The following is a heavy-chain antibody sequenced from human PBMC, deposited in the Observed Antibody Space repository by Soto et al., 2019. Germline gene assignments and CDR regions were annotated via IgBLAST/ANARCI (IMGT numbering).Heavy chain of an antibody. D-gene: IGHD1-26*01. CDR2: IFTRSSQI. CDR3: ARDLLAGQQLVIPWFHP. Sequence: ELQLVESGGGLVRPGGSLRLSCTASGFAFSSFNMNWVRQAPGKGLEWVSSIFTRSSQIYYADSVKGRFTISRDEAKNSLFLQMNSLSVEDTAVYYCARDLLAGQQLVIPWFHPWGQGTLVTVSS. J-gene: IGHJ5*02. V-gene: IGHV3-21*01. CDR1: GFAFSSFN.